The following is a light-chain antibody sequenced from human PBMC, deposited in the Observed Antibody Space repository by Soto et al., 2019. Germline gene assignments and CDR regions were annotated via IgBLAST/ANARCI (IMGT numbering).Light chain of an antibody. V-gene: IGKV1-39*01. CDR1: QSIERY. CDR3: QQTYTVPYT. J-gene: IGKJ2*01. Sequence: DIQMTQSPSSLSASVGDRVTITCRASQSIERYLNWYQQKSGKAPKFLMYATSHLQSGGPSRFSGSGSGTEFPLTISGLQPEDFGSYYCQQTYTVPYTFGQGTKLEIE. CDR2: ATS.